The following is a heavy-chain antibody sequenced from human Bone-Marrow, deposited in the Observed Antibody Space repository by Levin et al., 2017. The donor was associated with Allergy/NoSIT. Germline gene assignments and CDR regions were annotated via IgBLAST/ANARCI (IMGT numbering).Heavy chain of an antibody. D-gene: IGHD2-21*01. CDR1: GFTFRTYG. CDR3: ARDEEAYGDAFDI. J-gene: IGHJ3*02. CDR2: ISARRTTI. Sequence: LSLPCAASGFTFRTYGLIWVRQAPGKGLEWVSYISARRTTIYYADSVKGRFTVSRDDAKNSLFLQMTSLRAEDTAIYYCARDEEAYGDAFDIWGQGTRVTVSS. V-gene: IGHV3-48*01.